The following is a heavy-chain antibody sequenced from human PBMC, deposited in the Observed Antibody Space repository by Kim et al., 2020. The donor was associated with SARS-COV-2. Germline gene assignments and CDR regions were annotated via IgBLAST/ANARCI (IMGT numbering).Heavy chain of an antibody. CDR3: ARDRWGINTNRWRTADFAFDV. Sequence: ASVKVSCKASGYTFASHALNWVRQAPGQGLEWIGWINTNTGKPTYAQGFTGRFVISLDTSVSTAFLQINSLKSEDTGMFYCARDRWGINTNRWRTADFAFDVWGQGTTVTVSS. V-gene: IGHV7-4-1*02. J-gene: IGHJ6*02. D-gene: IGHD2-8*01. CDR1: GYTFASHA. CDR2: INTNTGKP.